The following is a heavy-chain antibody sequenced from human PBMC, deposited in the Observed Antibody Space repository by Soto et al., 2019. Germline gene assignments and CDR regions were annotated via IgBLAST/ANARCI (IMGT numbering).Heavy chain of an antibody. CDR1: GGSISSGGYY. Sequence: QVQLQESGPRLVKPLQTLSLTCTVSGGSISSGGYYWSWIRQHPGKGLEWIGYIYYSGSTYYNPSLRSRITISVDTSKNQFSLKLSSVTAADTAVYYCAREEGAVTSGGYYYYYGIDVWGQGTTVTVSS. V-gene: IGHV4-31*03. D-gene: IGHD4-17*01. CDR2: IYYSGST. J-gene: IGHJ6*02. CDR3: AREEGAVTSGGYYYYYGIDV.